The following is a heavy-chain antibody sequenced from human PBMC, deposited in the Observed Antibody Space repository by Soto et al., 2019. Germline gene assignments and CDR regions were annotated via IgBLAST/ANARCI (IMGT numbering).Heavy chain of an antibody. V-gene: IGHV4-59*01. Sequence: QVQLQESGPGLVKPSETLSLTCTVSGGSISSDYWSWIRPPPGKGLEWIGYIYYSKSTNQNPSLKSRLTISVDTSKNQFSLELSSVTAEDTAVYYCARGRALGPYDSWGQGTLVTVSS. CDR1: GGSISSDY. CDR3: ARGRALGPYDS. J-gene: IGHJ4*02. CDR2: IYYSKST.